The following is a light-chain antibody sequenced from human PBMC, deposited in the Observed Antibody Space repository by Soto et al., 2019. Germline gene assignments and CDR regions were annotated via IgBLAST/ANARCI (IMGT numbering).Light chain of an antibody. CDR1: QGIRND. CDR2: GAS. Sequence: AIQMTQSPSSLSASVGDRVTITCRASQGIRNDLGWYQQKPGTAPKLLIYGASTLQSGVPSRFSGSGSGTDFTLTISSLQPEDFATYYCLQDYNSPRTFGQGTKVEIK. CDR3: LQDYNSPRT. V-gene: IGKV1-6*01. J-gene: IGKJ1*01.